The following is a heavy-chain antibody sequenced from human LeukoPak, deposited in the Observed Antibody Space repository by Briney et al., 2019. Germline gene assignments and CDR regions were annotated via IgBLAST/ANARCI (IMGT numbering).Heavy chain of an antibody. CDR1: EFTFSSYA. J-gene: IGHJ4*02. CDR2: ISGSGGST. Sequence: GGSLRLSCAASEFTFSSYAMSWVRQAPGKGLEWVSAISGSGGSTYYADSVKGRFTISRDNSKNTLYLQMNSLRAEDTAVYYCAKVVYSSGWYYFDYWGQGTLVTVSS. D-gene: IGHD6-19*01. V-gene: IGHV3-23*01. CDR3: AKVVYSSGWYYFDY.